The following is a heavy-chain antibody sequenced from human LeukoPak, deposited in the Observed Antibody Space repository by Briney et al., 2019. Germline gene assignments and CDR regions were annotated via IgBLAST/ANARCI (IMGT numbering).Heavy chain of an antibody. CDR2: IGSSSSSI. CDR1: GFTFSSYT. J-gene: IGHJ4*02. CDR3: ARRYSWNYDY. V-gene: IGHV3-21*01. D-gene: IGHD1-7*01. Sequence: GGSLRLSCAASGFTFSSYTMNWVRQAPGKGLEWVSSIGSSSSSIYYADSVKGRFTISRDNAKNSLYLQMNSLRAEDTAVYYCARRYSWNYDYWGQGTLVTVSS.